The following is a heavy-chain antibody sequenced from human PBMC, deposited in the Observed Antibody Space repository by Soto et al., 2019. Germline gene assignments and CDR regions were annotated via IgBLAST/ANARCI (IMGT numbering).Heavy chain of an antibody. Sequence: PGGSLRLSCAAPGFTFSSYEMNWVRQAPGKGLEWVSYISSSGSTIYYADSVKGRFTISRDNAKNSLYLQMNSLRAEDTAVYYCARGQYSSGGGYFDYWGQETLVTVSS. J-gene: IGHJ4*02. V-gene: IGHV3-48*03. CDR2: ISSSGSTI. CDR1: GFTFSSYE. CDR3: ARGQYSSGGGYFDY. D-gene: IGHD6-19*01.